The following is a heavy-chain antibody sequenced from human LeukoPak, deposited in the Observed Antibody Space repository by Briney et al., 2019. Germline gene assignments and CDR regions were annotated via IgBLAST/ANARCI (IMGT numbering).Heavy chain of an antibody. CDR3: VRDLGISGWYAPPLGYFDS. J-gene: IGHJ4*02. CDR1: GYTFTSYG. V-gene: IGHV1-2*02. Sequence: ASVTVSCKASGYTFTSYGISWVRQAPGQGLEWMGWINPKSGGTNYAQQFQDRVTMTRDTSISSTYMELSRLKSDDTAVYYCVRDLGISGWYAPPLGYFDSWGQGTLVTVSS. CDR2: INPKSGGT. D-gene: IGHD6-19*01.